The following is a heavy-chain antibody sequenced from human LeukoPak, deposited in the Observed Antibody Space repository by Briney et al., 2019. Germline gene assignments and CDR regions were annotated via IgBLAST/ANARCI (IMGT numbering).Heavy chain of an antibody. D-gene: IGHD6-13*01. CDR3: AKDPYAGKRPVGYFQH. CDR1: GVTFSSYC. Sequence: GGSLRLSCAASGVTFSSYCMLWVRQAPGKGLEWVAVISYDGSNKYYADSVKGRFTISRDNSKNTLYLQMNSLRAEDTAVYYCAKDPYAGKRPVGYFQHWGQGTLVTVSS. V-gene: IGHV3-30*18. CDR2: ISYDGSNK. J-gene: IGHJ1*01.